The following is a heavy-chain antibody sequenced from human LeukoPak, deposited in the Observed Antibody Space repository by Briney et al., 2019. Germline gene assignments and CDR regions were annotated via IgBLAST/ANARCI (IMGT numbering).Heavy chain of an antibody. Sequence: ASVKVSCKASGGTFSSYAISWVRQAPGQGLEWMGGIIPSFGTANYAQRFQGRVTITTDESTSTAYIELSSLRSEHTAVYYCARDQQLVGNWFDPWGQGTLVSVSS. CDR1: GGTFSSYA. D-gene: IGHD6-6*01. CDR3: ARDQQLVGNWFDP. J-gene: IGHJ5*02. V-gene: IGHV1-69*05. CDR2: IIPSFGTA.